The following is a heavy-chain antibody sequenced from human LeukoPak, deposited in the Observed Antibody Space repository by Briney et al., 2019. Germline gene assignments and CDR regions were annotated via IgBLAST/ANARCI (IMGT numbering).Heavy chain of an antibody. CDR2: IYSGGST. Sequence: GGSLRLSCAASGLTVSSNYMSWVRQAPGKGLEWVSVIYSGGSTYYADCVKGRFTISRDNSKNTLYLQMNSLRAEDTAVYYCAFTGGRAGYPRVFDYWGQGTLVTVSS. CDR1: GLTVSSNY. D-gene: IGHD3-9*01. CDR3: AFTGGRAGYPRVFDY. V-gene: IGHV3-53*01. J-gene: IGHJ4*02.